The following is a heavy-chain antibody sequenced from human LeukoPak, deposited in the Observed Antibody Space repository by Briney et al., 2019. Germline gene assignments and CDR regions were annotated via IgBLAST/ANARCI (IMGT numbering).Heavy chain of an antibody. Sequence: GAAVKLLYTGSGYTFASYDISCGRQAYGQELEWMGWISAYNGNTNYAQKLQGRVTMTADTSTSTAYMELRSLRSDDTAVYYCARVIAGSTSGWYYYYYMDVWGKGTTVTVSS. D-gene: IGHD2-2*01. J-gene: IGHJ6*03. CDR1: GYTFASYD. V-gene: IGHV1-18*01. CDR2: ISAYNGNT. CDR3: ARVIAGSTSGWYYYYYMDV.